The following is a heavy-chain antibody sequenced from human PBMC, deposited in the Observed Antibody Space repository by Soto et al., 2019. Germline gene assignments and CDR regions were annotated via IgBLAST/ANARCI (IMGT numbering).Heavy chain of an antibody. CDR2: IYYSGST. Sequence: SETLSLTCTVSGGSISSYYWSWIRQPPGKGLEWIGYIYYSGSTNYNPSLKSRVTISVDTSKNQFSLKLSSVTAADTAVYYCARLPGKTGGRDFDYWGQGTLVTVSS. CDR1: GGSISSYY. CDR3: ARLPGKTGGRDFDY. D-gene: IGHD6-13*01. V-gene: IGHV4-59*08. J-gene: IGHJ4*02.